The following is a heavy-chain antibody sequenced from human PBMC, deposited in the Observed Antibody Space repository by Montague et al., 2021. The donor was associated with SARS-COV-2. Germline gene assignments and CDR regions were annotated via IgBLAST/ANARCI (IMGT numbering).Heavy chain of an antibody. CDR1: GGSISSSSYY. J-gene: IGHJ3*02. CDR2: TYYSGST. CDR3: ARFPTSYYYDSKAAPATPDAFDI. V-gene: IGHV4-39*01. Sequence: SETLSLTCTVSGGSISSSSYYWVWIRHLPGKGLVWIGSTYYSGSTYYNPSLKSRVTISVDTSKNQFSLKLSSVTAADTAVYYCARFPTSYYYDSKAAPATPDAFDIWGQGTMVTVSS. D-gene: IGHD3-22*01.